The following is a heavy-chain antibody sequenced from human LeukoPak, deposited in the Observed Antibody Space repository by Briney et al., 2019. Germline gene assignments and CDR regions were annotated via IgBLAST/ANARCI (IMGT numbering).Heavy chain of an antibody. CDR2: INHSGST. CDR1: GFTFSSYG. V-gene: IGHV4-34*01. J-gene: IGHJ6*02. Sequence: PGGSLRLSCAASGFTFSSYGMHWIRQPPGKGLEWIGEINHSGSTNYNPSLKSRVTISVDTSKNQFSLKLSSVTAADTAVYYCARGGTLDYYYYYGMDVWGQGTTVTVSS. D-gene: IGHD2/OR15-2a*01. CDR3: ARGGTLDYYYYYGMDV.